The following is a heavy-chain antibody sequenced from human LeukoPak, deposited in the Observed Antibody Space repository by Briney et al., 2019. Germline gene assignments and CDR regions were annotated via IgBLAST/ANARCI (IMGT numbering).Heavy chain of an antibody. Sequence: GGSLRLSCAASGFTFSSYAMHWVRQAPGKGLEGVAVISYDGSNKYYADSVKGGFTISRDNSKNTLYLQMNSLRAEDTAVYYCARGGGDYGDYGIGYWGQGTLVTVSS. CDR3: ARGGGDYGDYGIGY. CDR1: GFTFSSYA. CDR2: ISYDGSNK. V-gene: IGHV3-30-3*01. J-gene: IGHJ4*02. D-gene: IGHD4-17*01.